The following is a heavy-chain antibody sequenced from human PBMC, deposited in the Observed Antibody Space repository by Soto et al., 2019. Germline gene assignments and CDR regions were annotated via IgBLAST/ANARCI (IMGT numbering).Heavy chain of an antibody. J-gene: IGHJ5*01. CDR2: VYYNENT. Sequence: SETLSLTCSVSGASINNFAYYWGWIRQPPGKGLEWIGTVYYNENTYYNPSLKSRVAISVDTAKNQFSLNLRSVTAADTAIYFCARRERYYGSPGWFDPWGQGTLVTAPQ. V-gene: IGHV4-39*01. CDR1: GASINNFAYY. CDR3: ARRERYYGSPGWFDP. D-gene: IGHD3-10*01.